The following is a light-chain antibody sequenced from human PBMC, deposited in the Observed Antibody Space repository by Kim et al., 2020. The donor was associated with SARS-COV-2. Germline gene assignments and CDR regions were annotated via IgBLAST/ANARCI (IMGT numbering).Light chain of an antibody. V-gene: IGKV3-15*01. Sequence: SVSPGETATRSCRASQRVAANLAWYQQKPGQAPRLLIYAASTRASGVPDRFTGSGSGTEFTLTISSLQSGDVAVYYCQQYTSWWTFGQGTKVDIK. J-gene: IGKJ1*01. CDR3: QQYTSWWT. CDR2: AAS. CDR1: QRVAAN.